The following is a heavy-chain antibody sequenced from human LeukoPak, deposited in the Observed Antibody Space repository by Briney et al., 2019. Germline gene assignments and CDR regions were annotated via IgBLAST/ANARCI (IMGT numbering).Heavy chain of an antibody. CDR2: IKPDGSQI. D-gene: IGHD2-2*01. CDR3: ARCGAFVSTSCYGHFDY. CDR1: GFTFSSYW. V-gene: IGHV3-7*01. Sequence: PGGSLRLSCAASGFTFSSYWMTWVRQAPGKGLEWVANIKPDGSQIYYVDSVKGRFTISRDNAKNSLYLQMNSLRAEDTAVYYCARCGAFVSTSCYGHFDYWGQGTLVTVSS. J-gene: IGHJ4*02.